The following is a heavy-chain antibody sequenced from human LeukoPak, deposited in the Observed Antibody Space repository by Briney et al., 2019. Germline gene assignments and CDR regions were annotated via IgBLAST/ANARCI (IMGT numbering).Heavy chain of an antibody. CDR3: ARVLRHHLMAATGYSYGYNDY. V-gene: IGHV3-11*04. CDR1: GFTFSDYY. D-gene: IGHD5-18*01. CDR2: ISSSGSTI. J-gene: IGHJ4*02. Sequence: PGGSLRLSCAASGFTFSDYYMSWIRQAPGKGLEWVSYISSSGSTIYYADSVKGRFTISRDNAKNSLYLQMNSLRAEDTAVYYCARVLRHHLMAATGYSYGYNDYWGQGTLVTVSS.